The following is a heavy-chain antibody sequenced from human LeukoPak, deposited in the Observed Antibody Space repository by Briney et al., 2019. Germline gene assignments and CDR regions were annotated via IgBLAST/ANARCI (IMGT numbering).Heavy chain of an antibody. J-gene: IGHJ4*02. CDR2: INPSGGST. V-gene: IGHV1-18*01. CDR1: GYTFTSYG. D-gene: IGHD6-19*01. Sequence: ASVKVSCKASGYTFTSYGISWVRQAPGQGLEWMGIINPSGGSTSYAQKFQGRVTMTTDTSTSTAYMELRSLRSDDTAVYYCARSKSSGWRPFDYWGQGTLVTVSS. CDR3: ARSKSSGWRPFDY.